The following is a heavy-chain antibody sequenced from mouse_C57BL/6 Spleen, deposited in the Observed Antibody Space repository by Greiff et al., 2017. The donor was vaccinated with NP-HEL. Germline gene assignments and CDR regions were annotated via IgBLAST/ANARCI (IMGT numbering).Heavy chain of an antibody. V-gene: IGHV5-17*01. J-gene: IGHJ2*01. Sequence: EVKLMESGGGLVKPGGSLKLSCAASGFTFSDYGMHWVRQAPEQGLEWVAYISSGSSTIYYADTVQGRFTISRDNAKNTLFLQMTSLRSEDTAMYYCARSDYWGQGTTLTVSS. CDR1: GFTFSDYG. CDR3: ARSDY. CDR2: ISSGSSTI.